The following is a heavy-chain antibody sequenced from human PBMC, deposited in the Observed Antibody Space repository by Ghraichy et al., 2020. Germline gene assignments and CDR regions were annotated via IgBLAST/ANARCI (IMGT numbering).Heavy chain of an antibody. J-gene: IGHJ6*02. Sequence: GGSLRLSCAASGFTFSSYAMSWVRQAPGKGLEWVSAISGSGGSTYYADSVKGRFTISRDNSKNTLYLQMNSLRAEDTAVYYCAKEAVVVTVYYYYYGMDVWGQGTTVTVSS. CDR3: AKEAVVVTVYYYYYGMDV. CDR2: ISGSGGST. CDR1: GFTFSSYA. D-gene: IGHD2-21*02. V-gene: IGHV3-23*01.